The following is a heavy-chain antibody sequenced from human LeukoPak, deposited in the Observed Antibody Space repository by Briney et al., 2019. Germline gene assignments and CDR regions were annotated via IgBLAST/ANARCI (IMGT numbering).Heavy chain of an antibody. CDR1: GYTFTGYY. J-gene: IGHJ3*02. D-gene: IGHD1-26*01. CDR3: AREAYSGSFEGAFDI. V-gene: IGHV1-2*04. Sequence: ASVKVSCKASGYTFTGYYMHWVRQAPGQGLEWMGWINPNSGGTNYAQKFQGWVTMTRDTSISTAYMELRSLRSDDTAVYYCAREAYSGSFEGAFDIWGQGTMVTVSS. CDR2: INPNSGGT.